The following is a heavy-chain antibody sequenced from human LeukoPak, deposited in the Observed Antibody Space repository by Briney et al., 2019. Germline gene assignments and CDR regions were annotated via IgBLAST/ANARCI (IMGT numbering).Heavy chain of an antibody. D-gene: IGHD3-3*01. J-gene: IGHJ4*02. CDR3: ATLGDFWSGLYYFDY. Sequence: PGESLKISCKGSGYSFTSYWIGWVRHMPGKGLEWMGIIYPGDSDTRYSPSFQGQVTISADKSISTAYLQWSSLKASDTAMYYCATLGDFWSGLYYFDYWGQGTLVTVSS. V-gene: IGHV5-51*01. CDR2: IYPGDSDT. CDR1: GYSFTSYW.